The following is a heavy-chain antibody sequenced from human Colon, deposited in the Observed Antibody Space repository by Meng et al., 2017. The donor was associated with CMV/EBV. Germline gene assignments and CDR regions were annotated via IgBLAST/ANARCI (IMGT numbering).Heavy chain of an antibody. CDR1: GVSRSTSGAG. CDR3: THSIVVVVAATGWFDP. D-gene: IGHD2-15*01. V-gene: IGHV2-5*02. J-gene: IGHJ5*02. CDR2: IYWDDDK. Sequence: QITFKESAPALVKPTQTLTVTCTFTGVSRSTSGAGVGWIRQPPGKALEWLALIYWDDDKRYSPSLKSRLTITKDTSRNQVVLRMTNMDPVDTATYYCTHSIVVVVAATGWFDPWGQGTLVTVSS.